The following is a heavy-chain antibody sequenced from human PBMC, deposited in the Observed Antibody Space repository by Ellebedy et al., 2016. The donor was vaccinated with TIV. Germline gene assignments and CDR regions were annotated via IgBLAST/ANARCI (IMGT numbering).Heavy chain of an antibody. V-gene: IGHV3-7*01. CDR3: ARAVPNWFDA. CDR1: GLMFSSYW. J-gene: IGHJ5*02. CDR2: IKQDGSEK. Sequence: GESLTISCAASGLMFSSYWMSWVRQAPGKGLEWVANIKQDGSEKHYVDSVKGRFTISRDNAKNSLYLQMNSLRDEDTAVYYCARAVPNWFDAWGQGTLVTVSS.